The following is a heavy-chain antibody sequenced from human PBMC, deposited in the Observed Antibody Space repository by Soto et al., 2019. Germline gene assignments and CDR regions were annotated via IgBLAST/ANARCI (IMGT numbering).Heavy chain of an antibody. CDR3: GRAFMVRAYEMVWFGP. D-gene: IGHD3-10*01. CDR1: GGSFSGYY. J-gene: IGHJ5*02. Sequence: PSETLSLTCAVYGGSFSGYYWSWIRQPPGKGLEWIGYIYYSGSTNYNPSLKSRVTISVDTSKNQFSLKLSSVTAADTAVYYCGRAFMVRAYEMVWFGPWGQGTLVTVSS. V-gene: IGHV4-59*01. CDR2: IYYSGST.